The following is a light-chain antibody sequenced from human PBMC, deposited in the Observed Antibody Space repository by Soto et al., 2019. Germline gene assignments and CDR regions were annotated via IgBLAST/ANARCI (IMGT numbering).Light chain of an antibody. V-gene: IGKV4-1*01. Sequence: DIVMTQSPDSLAVSLGERATINCKSSQSLLYSSNNKNYLAWYQQKPGQPPELLIYWASTRESGVPDRFSGSGSGTDFTLTISSLQAEDVAVYYCQQYYSTPPTFGQGTTVEV. J-gene: IGKJ1*01. CDR1: QSLLYSSNNKNY. CDR2: WAS. CDR3: QQYYSTPPT.